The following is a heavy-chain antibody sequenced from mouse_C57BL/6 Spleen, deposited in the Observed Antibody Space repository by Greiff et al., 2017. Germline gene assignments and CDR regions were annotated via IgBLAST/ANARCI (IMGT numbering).Heavy chain of an antibody. CDR3: ARKEYDYDGYAMDY. CDR1: GFTFSDYG. Sequence: EVQVVESGGGLVKPGGSLKLSCAASGFTFSDYGMHWVRQAPEKGLEWVAYISSGSSTIYYADTVKGRFTISRDNAKNTLFLQMTSLRSEDTAMYYCARKEYDYDGYAMDYWGQGTSVTVSS. CDR2: ISSGSSTI. J-gene: IGHJ4*01. V-gene: IGHV5-17*01. D-gene: IGHD2-4*01.